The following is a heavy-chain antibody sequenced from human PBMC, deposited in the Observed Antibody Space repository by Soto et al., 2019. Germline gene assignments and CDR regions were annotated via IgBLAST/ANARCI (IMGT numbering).Heavy chain of an antibody. J-gene: IGHJ4*02. D-gene: IGHD1-1*01. V-gene: IGHV5-10-1*01. CDR3: ARHERTGTTYGDF. Sequence: PGESLKISCRGSVYSFTTYWITWVRQMPGKGLEWMGRIDPSDSYTNYSPSFQGHVTFSADKSISTAYMQWSSLKASDTAMYYCARHERTGTTYGDFWGQGTLVTVPQ. CDR1: VYSFTTYW. CDR2: IDPSDSYT.